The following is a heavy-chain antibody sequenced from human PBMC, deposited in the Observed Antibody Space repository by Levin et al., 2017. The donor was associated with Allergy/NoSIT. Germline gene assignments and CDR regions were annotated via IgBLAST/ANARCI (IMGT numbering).Heavy chain of an antibody. V-gene: IGHV4-34*01. D-gene: IGHD3-3*01. Sequence: SETLSLSCAVYGGSLNNYYWSWIRQSPGKGLEWIGEINYGGGTNYNPSLKSRVSVSLDKAKSQFSLRLSSVTAADTAVYYCARRVTIHYYMDVWGRGTPVTVSS. CDR1: GGSLNNYY. CDR3: ARRVTIHYYMDV. J-gene: IGHJ6*03. CDR2: INYGGGT.